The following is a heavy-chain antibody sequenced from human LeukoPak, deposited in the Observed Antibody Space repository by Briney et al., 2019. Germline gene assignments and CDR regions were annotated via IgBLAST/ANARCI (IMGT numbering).Heavy chain of an antibody. CDR3: ARMAPEYWFDP. CDR1: GGSISSYY. CDR2: IYYSGST. D-gene: IGHD1-14*01. V-gene: IGHV4-59*01. J-gene: IGHJ5*02. Sequence: PSVTLSLTCTVSGGSISSYYWSWIRQPPGKGLEWIGYIYYSGSTNYNPSLKSRVTISVDTSKNQFSLKLSSVTAADTAVYYCARMAPEYWFDPWGQGTLVTVSS.